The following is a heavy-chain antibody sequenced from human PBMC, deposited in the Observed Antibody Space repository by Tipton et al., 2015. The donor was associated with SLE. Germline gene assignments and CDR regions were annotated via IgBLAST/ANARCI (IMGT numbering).Heavy chain of an antibody. J-gene: IGHJ3*02. CDR3: ARVPSYGSSAFDI. CDR2: IYYSGST. CDR1: GGSISSSSYY. D-gene: IGHD5-18*01. V-gene: IGHV4-39*07. Sequence: TLSLTCTVSGGSISSSSYYWGWIRQPPGKGLEWIGSIYYSGSTYYNPSLKSRVTISVDTSKNQFSLKLSSVTAADTAVYYCARVPSYGSSAFDIWGQGTMVTVSS.